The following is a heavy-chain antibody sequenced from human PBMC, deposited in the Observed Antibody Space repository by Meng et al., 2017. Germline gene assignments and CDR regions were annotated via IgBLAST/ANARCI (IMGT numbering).Heavy chain of an antibody. D-gene: IGHD5-18*01. Sequence: QVQLQKSGPGLVKPSVTLSLTCAVSGGSISSSNWWSWVRQPPGKGLEWIGEIYHSGSTNYNPSLKSRVTISVDKSKNQFSLKLSSVTAADTAVYYCARGSGYSYGFNWYFDLWGRGTLVTVSS. CDR1: GGSISSSNW. CDR2: IYHSGST. J-gene: IGHJ2*01. V-gene: IGHV4-4*02. CDR3: ARGSGYSYGFNWYFDL.